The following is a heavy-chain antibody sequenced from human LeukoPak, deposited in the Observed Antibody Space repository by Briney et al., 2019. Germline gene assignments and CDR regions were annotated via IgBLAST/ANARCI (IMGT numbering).Heavy chain of an antibody. J-gene: IGHJ4*02. CDR1: GDSISNYY. D-gene: IGHD3-10*02. CDR3: ARHMYGDFDY. V-gene: IGHV4-59*08. Sequence: SETLFLTCSVSGDSISNYYWSWLRQSPGKGLEWIGYIFRTARTNYNPSLQSRVSISGDSSKSQFSLRLTSVTAADTAVYYCARHMYGDFDYWGQGILVTVSS. CDR2: IFRTART.